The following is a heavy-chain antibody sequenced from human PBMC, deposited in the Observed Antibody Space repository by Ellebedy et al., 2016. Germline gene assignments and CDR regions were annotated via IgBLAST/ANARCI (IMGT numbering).Heavy chain of an antibody. CDR1: GGSISGSSYS. V-gene: IGHV4-39*07. CDR2: IFYSGTI. CDR3: ARQVGTDLDWFDP. Sequence: SETLSLTXTVSGGSISGSSYSWAWIRQSPRKGLEWIGNIFYSGTIYYNPSLKSRVTVSVDTSKNQSSLNLISVTAADTAVYYCARQVGTDLDWFDPWGQGTLVTVSS. D-gene: IGHD5-18*01. J-gene: IGHJ5*02.